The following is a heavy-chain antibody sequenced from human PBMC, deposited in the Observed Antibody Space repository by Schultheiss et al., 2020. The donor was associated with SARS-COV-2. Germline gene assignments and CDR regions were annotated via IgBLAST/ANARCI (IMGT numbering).Heavy chain of an antibody. CDR1: GGSISSGGYY. Sequence: SETLSLTCTVSGGSISSGGYYWSWIRQHPGKGLEWIGYIYYSGSTYYNPSLKSRVTTSADTSRNQFSLRLRSVTAADTAVYYCARRVATIPGGAFDIWGQGTVVTVSS. J-gene: IGHJ3*02. CDR3: ARRVATIPGGAFDI. V-gene: IGHV4-31*03. CDR2: IYYSGST. D-gene: IGHD5-12*01.